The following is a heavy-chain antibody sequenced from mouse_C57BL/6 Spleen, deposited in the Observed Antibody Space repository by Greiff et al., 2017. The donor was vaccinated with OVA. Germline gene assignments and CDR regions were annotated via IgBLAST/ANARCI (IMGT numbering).Heavy chain of an antibody. CDR1: GYTFTSYW. Sequence: QVQLKQPGAELVRPGTSVKLSCKASGYTFTSYWMHWVKQRPGQGLEWIGVIDPSDSYTNYNQKFKGKATLTVDTSSSTAYMQLSSLTSEDSAVYYCARGFDLYAMDYWGQGTSVTVSS. CDR2: IDPSDSYT. CDR3: ARGFDLYAMDY. V-gene: IGHV1-59*01. J-gene: IGHJ4*01.